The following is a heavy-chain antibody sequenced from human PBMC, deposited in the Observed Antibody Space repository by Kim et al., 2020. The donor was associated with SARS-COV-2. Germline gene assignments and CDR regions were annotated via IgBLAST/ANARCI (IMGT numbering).Heavy chain of an antibody. CDR2: ISYDGSNK. CDR1: GFTFSSYG. CDR3: AKDRYSGYDYVGY. Sequence: GGSLRLSCAASGFTFSSYGMHWVRQAPGKGLEWVAVISYDGSNKYYADSVKGRFTISRDNSKNTLYLQMNILRAEDTAVYYCAKDRYSGYDYVGYWGQGT. D-gene: IGHD5-12*01. J-gene: IGHJ4*02. V-gene: IGHV3-30*18.